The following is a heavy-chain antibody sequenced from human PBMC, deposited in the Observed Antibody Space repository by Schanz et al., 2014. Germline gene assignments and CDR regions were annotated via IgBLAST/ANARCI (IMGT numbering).Heavy chain of an antibody. D-gene: IGHD2-2*01. CDR1: GFTFSSYG. V-gene: IGHV3-33*01. CDR2: IWSDGSGK. J-gene: IGHJ4*02. Sequence: QVQLVESGGGVVQFGRSLRLSCVASGFTFSSYGMHWVRQAPGKGLEWVAVIWSDGSGKYYADSVKGRFTISRDNSKNTLYLQMNSLKTEDTAMYYCARRASCSRIGCPFDSWGQGTLVTVSS. CDR3: ARRASCSRIGCPFDS.